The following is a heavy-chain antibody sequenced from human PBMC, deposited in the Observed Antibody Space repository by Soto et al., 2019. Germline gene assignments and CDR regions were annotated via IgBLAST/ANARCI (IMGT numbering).Heavy chain of an antibody. CDR3: ARRPPYSSSWYGDY. J-gene: IGHJ4*02. CDR1: GFTFSSYS. D-gene: IGHD6-13*01. Sequence: GGSLRLSCAASGFTFSSYSMNWVRQAPGKGLEWVSSISSSSYIYYADSVKGRFTISRDNAKNSLYLQMNSLRAEDTAVYYCARRPPYSSSWYGDYWGQGTLVTVSS. CDR2: ISSSSYI. V-gene: IGHV3-21*01.